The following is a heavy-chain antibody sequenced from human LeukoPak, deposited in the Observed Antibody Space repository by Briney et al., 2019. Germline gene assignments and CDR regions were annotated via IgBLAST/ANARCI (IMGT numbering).Heavy chain of an antibody. Sequence: PGGSLRLSCAASGFTFSSYAMSWVRQAPGKGLEWVSSIGGSGGSTYYADSVKGRFTISRDNSKNTLYLQMNSLRAEDTAVYYCAKVETAAAATLRGFDYWGQGTLVTASS. D-gene: IGHD6-13*01. CDR2: IGGSGGST. V-gene: IGHV3-23*01. CDR1: GFTFSSYA. CDR3: AKVETAAAATLRGFDY. J-gene: IGHJ4*02.